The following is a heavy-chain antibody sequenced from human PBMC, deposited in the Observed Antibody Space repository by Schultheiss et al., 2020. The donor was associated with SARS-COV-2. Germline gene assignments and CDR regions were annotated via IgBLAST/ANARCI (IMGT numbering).Heavy chain of an antibody. Sequence: SGPTLVKPTQTLTLTCTFSGFSLSTSGVGVGWIRQPPGKALEWLALIYWNDDKRYSPSLKSRLTITKDTSKNQVVLTMTNMDPVDTATYYCARSEEVVTALSGGFDIWGQGTTVTVSS. CDR3: ARSEEVVTALSGGFDI. J-gene: IGHJ3*02. CDR2: IYWNDDK. V-gene: IGHV2-5*01. CDR1: GFSLSTSGVG. D-gene: IGHD2-21*02.